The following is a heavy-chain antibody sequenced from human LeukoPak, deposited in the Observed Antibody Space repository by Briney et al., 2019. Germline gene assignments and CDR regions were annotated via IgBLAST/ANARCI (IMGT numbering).Heavy chain of an antibody. CDR2: ISSSSSYI. D-gene: IGHD6-6*01. CDR3: ARGSEYSSSSSGD. J-gene: IGHJ4*02. Sequence: PGGSLRLSCAASGFTFSSYSMNRVRQAPGKGLEWVSSISSSSSYIYYADSVKGRFTISRDNAKNSLYLQMNSLRAEDTAVYYCARGSEYSSSSSGDWGQGTLVTVSS. CDR1: GFTFSSYS. V-gene: IGHV3-21*01.